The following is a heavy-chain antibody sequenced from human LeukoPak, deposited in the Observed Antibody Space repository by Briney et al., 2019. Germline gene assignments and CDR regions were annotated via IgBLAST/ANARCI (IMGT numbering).Heavy chain of an antibody. D-gene: IGHD3-10*01. CDR1: GGSFSGYY. J-gene: IGHJ3*02. CDR2: INHSGST. Sequence: PSETLSLTCAVYGGSFSGYYWSWIRQPPGKGLEWIGEINHSGSTNYNPSLKSRVTISVDTSKNQFSLKLSSVTAADTAVYYCARGNYYGSGSSHDAFDIWGQGTMVTVSS. V-gene: IGHV4-34*01. CDR3: ARGNYYGSGSSHDAFDI.